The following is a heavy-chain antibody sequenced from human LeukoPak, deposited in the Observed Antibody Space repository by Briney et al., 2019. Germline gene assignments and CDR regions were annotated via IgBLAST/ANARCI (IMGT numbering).Heavy chain of an antibody. J-gene: IGHJ4*02. V-gene: IGHV3-33*01. CDR3: ARYVTTVTYFDY. CDR2: IWYDGSNK. Sequence: PGGSLRLSCAASGFTFSSYGMHWVRQAPGKGLEWVAVIWYDGSNKYYAVSVKGRFTISRDNSKNTLYLQMNSLRAEDTAVYYCARYVTTVTYFDYWGQGPLVTVSS. D-gene: IGHD4-17*01. CDR1: GFTFSSYG.